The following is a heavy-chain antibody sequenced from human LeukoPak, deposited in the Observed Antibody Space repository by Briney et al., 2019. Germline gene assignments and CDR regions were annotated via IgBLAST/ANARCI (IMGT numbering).Heavy chain of an antibody. CDR3: ARGAYYYDSSGYYYVLHYDY. J-gene: IGHJ4*02. CDR2: IIPIFGTA. D-gene: IGHD3-22*01. Sequence: GSSVKVSCKASGCTFSSYAISWVRQAPGQGLEWMGRIIPIFGTANYAQKFQGRVTITTDESTSTAYMELSSLRSEDTAVYYCARGAYYYDSSGYYYVLHYDYWGQGTLVTVSS. CDR1: GCTFSSYA. V-gene: IGHV1-69*05.